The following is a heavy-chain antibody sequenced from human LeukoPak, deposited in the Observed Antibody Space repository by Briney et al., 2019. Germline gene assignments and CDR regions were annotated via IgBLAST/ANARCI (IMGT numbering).Heavy chain of an antibody. J-gene: IGHJ5*01. D-gene: IGHD2-2*01. CDR3: VRGNGLVPASTFDF. V-gene: IGHV1-18*01. CDR1: GYTFTSYD. CDR2: ISADNGNT. Sequence: ASVKVSCKASGYTFTSYDINWVRQAPGQGLEWLGWISADNGNTFFAQKFQGRVTLTTDTSTTTAYMELRSLRPDDTAIYYCVRGNGLVPASTFDFWGQGTLVPVSS.